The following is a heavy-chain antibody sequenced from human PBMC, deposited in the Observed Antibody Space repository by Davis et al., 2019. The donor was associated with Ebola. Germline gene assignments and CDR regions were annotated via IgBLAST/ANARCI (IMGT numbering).Heavy chain of an antibody. CDR1: GFTFSSYG. CDR2: ISYDGSNK. D-gene: IGHD1-7*01. CDR3: AKDMNYGVPSWFDP. V-gene: IGHV3-30*18. Sequence: PGGSLRLSCAASGFTFSSYGMHWVRQAPGKGLEWVAVISYDGSNKYYADSVKGRFTISRDNSKNTLYLQMNSLRAEDTAVYYCAKDMNYGVPSWFDPWGQGTLVTVSS. J-gene: IGHJ5*02.